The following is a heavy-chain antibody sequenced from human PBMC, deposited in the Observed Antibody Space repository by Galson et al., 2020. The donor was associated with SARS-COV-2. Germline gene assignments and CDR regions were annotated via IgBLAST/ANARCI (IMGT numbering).Heavy chain of an antibody. CDR3: ARLHYGEYAPEAFDI. CDR1: GTSISSGSYS. Sequence: SETLSLTCAVSGTSISSGSYSWNWIRQPPGKGLEWIGYISHSGGTYYNPSLKSRVTISGDRSKTQFSLRLSPVTAADTAVYYCARLHYGEYAPEAFDIWGPGTRVTV. CDR2: ISHSGGT. D-gene: IGHD4-17*01. J-gene: IGHJ3*02. V-gene: IGHV4-30-2*01.